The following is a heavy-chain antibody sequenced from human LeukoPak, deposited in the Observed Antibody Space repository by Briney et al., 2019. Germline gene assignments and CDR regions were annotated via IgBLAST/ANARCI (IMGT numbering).Heavy chain of an antibody. D-gene: IGHD3-10*01. CDR3: AREILYYYGSGCPGDYYYYGMDV. J-gene: IGHJ6*02. CDR1: RFTPSRYG. Sequence: RGCLRLSRAPSRFTPSRYGMHSVRQAPRGGVERAAVICFDGGNKYYADSAKGPFTISRDNSKNTLYLQMNSLRAEDTAVYFCAREILYYYGSGCPGDYYYYGMDVWGQGTTVTVSS. CDR2: ICFDGGNK. V-gene: IGHV3-33*01.